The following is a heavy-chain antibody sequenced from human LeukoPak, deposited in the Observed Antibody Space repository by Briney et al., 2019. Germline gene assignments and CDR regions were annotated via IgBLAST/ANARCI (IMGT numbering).Heavy chain of an antibody. J-gene: IGHJ4*02. CDR2: IKQDGSEK. D-gene: IGHD3-16*01. Sequence: PGGSLRLSCAASGFTFSSYWTSWVRQAPGKGLEWVANIKQDGSEKYYVDSVKGRFTISRDNAKNSLYLQMNSLRAEDTAVYYCASYDYVFPFDYWGQGTLVTVSS. CDR1: GFTFSSYW. CDR3: ASYDYVFPFDY. V-gene: IGHV3-7*01.